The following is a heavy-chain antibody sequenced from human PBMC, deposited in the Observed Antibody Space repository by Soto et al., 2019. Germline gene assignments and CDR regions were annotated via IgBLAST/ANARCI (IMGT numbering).Heavy chain of an antibody. D-gene: IGHD6-25*01. CDR1: GYTFTSYA. CDR2: INAGNGNT. Sequence: QVQLVQSGAEVKKPGASVKVSCKASGYTFTSYAMHWVRQAPGQRLEWMGWINAGNGNTKYSQKFQGRVTITRDTSASTADMELSSLRSEDTAVYYCARVEEAAAAFYYWGQGTLVTVSS. J-gene: IGHJ4*02. V-gene: IGHV1-3*01. CDR3: ARVEEAAAAFYY.